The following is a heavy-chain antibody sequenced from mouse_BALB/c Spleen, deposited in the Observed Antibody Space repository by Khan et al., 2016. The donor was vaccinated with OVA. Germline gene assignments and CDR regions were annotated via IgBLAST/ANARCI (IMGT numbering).Heavy chain of an antibody. V-gene: IGHV1-15*01. CDR3: TRSTFAY. CDR1: GYTFPDYE. Sequence: QVQLKQSGAELVRPGASVTLSCKASGYTFPDYELHWVKQKPVHGLEWIGVIDPKTGVTAYNPKFKGKATLSADKSYRTAYMELRSLTSEDSAVYYPTRSTFAYWGQGTLVTVSA. CDR2: IDPKTGVT. J-gene: IGHJ3*01.